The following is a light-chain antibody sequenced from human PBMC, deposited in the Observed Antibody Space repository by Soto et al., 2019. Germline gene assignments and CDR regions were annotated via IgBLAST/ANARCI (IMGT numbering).Light chain of an antibody. CDR2: AAS. J-gene: IGKJ1*01. CDR1: QGISNY. CDR3: QKYNSAPRT. V-gene: IGKV1-27*01. Sequence: DIQMTQSPSSLSASLGDRVTLTCRASQGISNYLAWYQQKPGKVPKLLSYAASTLQSGVPSRFSGSGSGTDFTLTISSLQPEDVETYYCQKYNSAPRTFGQGTKVDIK.